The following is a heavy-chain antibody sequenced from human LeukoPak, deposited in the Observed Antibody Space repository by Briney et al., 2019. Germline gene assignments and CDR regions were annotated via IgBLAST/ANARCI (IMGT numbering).Heavy chain of an antibody. CDR2: ISRSSSYI. CDR1: GFTFSSYS. D-gene: IGHD5-12*01. V-gene: IGHV3-21*01. Sequence: GGSLRLSCAASGFTFSSYSMNWVRQAPGKGLEWVSSISRSSSYIYYADSVKGRFTISRDNAKNSLCLQMNSLRAEDTAVYYCARDLYSGYGLDYWGQGTLVTVSS. J-gene: IGHJ4*02. CDR3: ARDLYSGYGLDY.